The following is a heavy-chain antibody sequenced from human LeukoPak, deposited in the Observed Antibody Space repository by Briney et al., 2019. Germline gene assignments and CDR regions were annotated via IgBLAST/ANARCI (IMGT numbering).Heavy chain of an antibody. V-gene: IGHV4-59*01. D-gene: IGHD6-13*01. CDR2: IYYSGST. Sequence: SETLSLTCTVSGGSISSYYWSWIRQPPGKGLEWIGYIYYSGSTNYNPSLKSGATISVDTSKNQFSLKLSSVTAADTAVYYCARELSSSWYSPKNWFDPWGQGTLVTVSS. CDR3: ARELSSSWYSPKNWFDP. J-gene: IGHJ5*02. CDR1: GGSISSYY.